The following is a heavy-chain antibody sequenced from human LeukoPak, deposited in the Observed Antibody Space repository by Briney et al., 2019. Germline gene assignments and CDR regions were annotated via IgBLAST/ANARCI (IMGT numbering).Heavy chain of an antibody. Sequence: GGSLRLSCAASGFTFSTYTLIWVRQAPGKGLEWVSSISSSSSDIYYADSVKGRFTISRDNVKNSLYLQMNSLRAEDTAVYYCARDFTGATYDYWCQGTLVTVSS. CDR2: ISSSSSDI. D-gene: IGHD1-26*01. CDR3: ARDFTGATYDY. V-gene: IGHV3-21*01. CDR1: GFTFSTYT. J-gene: IGHJ4*02.